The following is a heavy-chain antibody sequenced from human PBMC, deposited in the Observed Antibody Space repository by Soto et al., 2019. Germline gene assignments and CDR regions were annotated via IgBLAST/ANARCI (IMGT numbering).Heavy chain of an antibody. CDR1: GCTFSSYA. J-gene: IGHJ4*02. V-gene: IGHV1-69*13. Sequence: SVKVSCKASGCTFSSYAISWVRQAPGQVLEWMGVIIPIFGTANYAQKFQGRVMITADESTSTAYMELSSLRSEDTAVYYCARGGRQLWQPYYFDYWGQGTLVTVSS. CDR2: IIPIFGTA. D-gene: IGHD5-18*01. CDR3: ARGGRQLWQPYYFDY.